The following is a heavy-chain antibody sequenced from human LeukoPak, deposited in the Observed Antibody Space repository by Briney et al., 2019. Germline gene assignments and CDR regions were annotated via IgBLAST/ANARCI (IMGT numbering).Heavy chain of an antibody. CDR2: INPDGSTT. D-gene: IGHD2-2*01. Sequence: GGPLRLSCAASGFTPSTYWMHWVRQAPGKGLVWVSRINPDGSTTTYADSVEGRFTISRDNAKNTLYLQMSSLRAEDTAVYYCARVGVGMYHFDHWGQGTLVTVSS. CDR1: GFTPSTYW. CDR3: ARVGVGMYHFDH. V-gene: IGHV3-74*01. J-gene: IGHJ4*02.